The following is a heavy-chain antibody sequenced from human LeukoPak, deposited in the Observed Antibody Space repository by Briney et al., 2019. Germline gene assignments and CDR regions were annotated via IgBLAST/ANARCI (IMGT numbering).Heavy chain of an antibody. CDR1: GFTFDDYA. CDR2: ISWNSGSI. J-gene: IGHJ4*02. D-gene: IGHD6-13*01. V-gene: IGHV3-9*01. CDR3: ARDPGGSSWSYGVYYFDY. Sequence: GGSLRLSCAASGFTFDDYAMHWVRQAPGKGLEWVSGISWNSGSIGYADSVKGRFTISRDNAKDSLYLQMSSLSADDTAVYYCARDPGGSSWSYGVYYFDYWGQGTLVTVSS.